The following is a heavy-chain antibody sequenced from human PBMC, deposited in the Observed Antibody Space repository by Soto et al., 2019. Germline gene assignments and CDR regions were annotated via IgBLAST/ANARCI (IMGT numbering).Heavy chain of an antibody. V-gene: IGHV4-30-4*01. J-gene: IGHJ4*02. CDR3: ARVFKRYSSPPGPFEY. CDR1: GDSISSGDYY. CDR2: IYYSGNT. Sequence: QVQLRESGPGLVKPSQTLSLTCTVSGDSISSGDYYWSWIRQPPGKGLEWIGCIYYSGNTYYNPSLKRRFSISVDTSKNQSSLQLSSVSVADTGVYYCARVFKRYSSPPGPFEYWGLGTLVTVSS. D-gene: IGHD6-13*01.